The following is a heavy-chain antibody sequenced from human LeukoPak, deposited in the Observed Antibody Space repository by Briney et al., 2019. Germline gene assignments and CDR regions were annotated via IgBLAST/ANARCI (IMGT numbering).Heavy chain of an antibody. CDR1: GGSISSYY. D-gene: IGHD6-13*01. J-gene: IGHJ4*02. CDR3: ASYKPTYSSWYDY. Sequence: SETLCLSCTASGGSISSYYWSWVRQPPGKGLEWIWYIYYSGSTKYNASLKSRLITSVGASENQFVHKQISSTAANTAVDYCASYKPTYSSWYDYWGQGTLVTVSS. CDR2: IYYSGST. V-gene: IGHV4-59*01.